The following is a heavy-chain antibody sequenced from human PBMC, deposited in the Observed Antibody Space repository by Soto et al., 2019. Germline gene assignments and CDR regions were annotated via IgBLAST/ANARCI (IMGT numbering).Heavy chain of an antibody. Sequence: EVQLVESGGALVQPGGFLRLACAASGFTFSSYWMTWVRQAPGKGLEWVANIKQDGSEKYYVDSGKGRFTSSRDNTKNSVYLQMNSLRAEDTAVYYCARARIAYWGQGTLVTVSS. D-gene: IGHD6-13*01. J-gene: IGHJ4*02. CDR3: ARARIAY. CDR2: IKQDGSEK. V-gene: IGHV3-7*01. CDR1: GFTFSSYW.